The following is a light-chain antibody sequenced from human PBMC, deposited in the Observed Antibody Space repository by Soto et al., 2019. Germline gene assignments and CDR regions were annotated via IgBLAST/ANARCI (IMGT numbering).Light chain of an antibody. CDR2: DAS. CDR1: QDISKY. Sequence: DIQMTQSPSSLSASVGDRVTIACQASQDISKYLNWYQFRPGQAPKLLIYDASNLETGVPSRFRGSGSGTHFSLTITSLQHEDVATYYCQQYDKLLALTFGGGTKVQLK. V-gene: IGKV1-33*01. J-gene: IGKJ4*01. CDR3: QQYDKLLALT.